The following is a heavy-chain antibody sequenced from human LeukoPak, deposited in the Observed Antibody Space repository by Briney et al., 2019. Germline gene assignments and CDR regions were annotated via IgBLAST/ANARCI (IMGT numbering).Heavy chain of an antibody. V-gene: IGHV3-21*01. CDR3: ARGRYFDL. CDR2: ITTGIGYT. J-gene: IGHJ2*01. Sequence: PGGSLRLSCSASGFTFTTYGMNWVRQAPGKGLEWVSSITTGIGYTYYAASVKGRFTISRDNAKNSLYLEMNGLRVKDTAVYYCARGRYFDLWGRGTLVTVSS. CDR1: GFTFTTYG.